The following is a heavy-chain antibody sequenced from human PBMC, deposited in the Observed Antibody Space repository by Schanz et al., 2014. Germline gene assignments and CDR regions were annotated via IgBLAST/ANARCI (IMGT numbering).Heavy chain of an antibody. CDR3: ARDRRRYCSTASCLHDNWFDP. CDR1: GGTFNSFG. Sequence: VQLEQSGAEVKKPGSSVKVSCKASGGTFNSFGINWVRQAPGQGLEWMGRIIPSLGLTKYEQKFQDKVTITADTSTTTAYMELSGLRSEDTAVYYCARDRRRYCSTASCLHDNWFDPWGQGTLVIVSS. CDR2: IIPSLGLT. J-gene: IGHJ5*02. D-gene: IGHD2-2*01. V-gene: IGHV1-69*04.